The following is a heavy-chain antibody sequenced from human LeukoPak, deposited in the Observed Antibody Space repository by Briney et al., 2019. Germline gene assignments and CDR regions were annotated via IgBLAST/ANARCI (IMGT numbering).Heavy chain of an antibody. Sequence: PSETLSLTCAVYGGPFSGYYWSWIRQPPGKGLEWIGEINHSGSTNYNPPLKSRVTISVDTSKNQFSLKLSSVTAADTAVYYCARGRRWLGYDYWGQGTLVTVSS. CDR2: INHSGST. CDR1: GGPFSGYY. J-gene: IGHJ4*02. CDR3: ARGRRWLGYDY. V-gene: IGHV4-34*01. D-gene: IGHD3-22*01.